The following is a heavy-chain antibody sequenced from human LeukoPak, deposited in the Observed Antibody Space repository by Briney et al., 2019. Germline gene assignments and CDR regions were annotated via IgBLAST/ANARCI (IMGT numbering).Heavy chain of an antibody. CDR2: IYYSGST. D-gene: IGHD3-22*01. V-gene: IGHV4-31*03. CDR1: GGSISSGAYY. Sequence: PSETLSLTCTVSGGSISSGAYYWSWIRQHPGRGLEWIGYIYYSGSTYYNPSLKSRVTISVDTSKIQFSLKLSSVTAADTAVFYCATAMYYYDGSGYSVGAFDIWGQGTMVTVSS. J-gene: IGHJ3*02. CDR3: ATAMYYYDGSGYSVGAFDI.